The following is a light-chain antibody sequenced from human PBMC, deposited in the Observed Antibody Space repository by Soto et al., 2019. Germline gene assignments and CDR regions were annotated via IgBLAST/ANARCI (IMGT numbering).Light chain of an antibody. Sequence: EIALTQSPATLSLSPGERATLACRASHSVSRYVAWYQQKPGQAPRLLIYDTFNRATGIPARFSGSGSGTDFTLTISSLEPEDFAVYYCQQRSNWPWTFGGGTKVEIK. CDR1: HSVSRY. J-gene: IGKJ4*01. V-gene: IGKV3-11*01. CDR3: QQRSNWPWT. CDR2: DTF.